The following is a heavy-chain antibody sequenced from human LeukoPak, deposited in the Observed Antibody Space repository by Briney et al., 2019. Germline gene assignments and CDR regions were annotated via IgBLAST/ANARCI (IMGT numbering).Heavy chain of an antibody. CDR3: AREMATIGGYSAFDI. CDR2: ISYDGSNK. D-gene: IGHD5-12*01. CDR1: GFTFSSYA. J-gene: IGHJ3*02. Sequence: GGSLRLSCAASGFTFSSYAMHWVRQAPGKGLEWVAVISYDGSNKYYADSVKGRFTISRDNSKNTLYLQMNSLRAEDTAVYYCAREMATIGGYSAFDIWGQGTMVTVSS. V-gene: IGHV3-30-3*01.